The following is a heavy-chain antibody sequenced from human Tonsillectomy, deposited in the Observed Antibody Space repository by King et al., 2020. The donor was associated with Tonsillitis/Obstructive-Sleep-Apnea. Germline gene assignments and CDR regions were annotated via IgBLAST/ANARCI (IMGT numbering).Heavy chain of an antibody. CDR1: GYTFISYD. J-gene: IGHJ1*01. Sequence: QLVQSGAEVKKPGASVKVSCKASGYTFISYDITWVRQAPGQGLEWMGWSRPYDGDTNYAQKLQGRVTMTSDTSTTTAYMELRSLRSDDTAVYYCARDYYGSSGYYHGYFQHWGQGTLVTVSS. D-gene: IGHD3-22*01. V-gene: IGHV1-18*01. CDR3: ARDYYGSSGYYHGYFQH. CDR2: SRPYDGDT.